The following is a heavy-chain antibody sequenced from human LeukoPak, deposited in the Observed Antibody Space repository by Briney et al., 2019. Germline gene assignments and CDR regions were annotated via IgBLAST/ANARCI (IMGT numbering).Heavy chain of an antibody. V-gene: IGHV3-9*01. J-gene: IGHJ4*02. D-gene: IGHD3-10*01. Sequence: PGGSLRLSCAASGFTFDDYAMHWVRQAPGECLEWVSGISWNSGSIGYADSVKGRFTISRDNAKNSLYLQMNSLRAEDTALYYCAKDRGRYYGSGSYPPLFDYWGQGTLVTVSS. CDR3: AKDRGRYYGSGSYPPLFDY. CDR1: GFTFDDYA. CDR2: ISWNSGSI.